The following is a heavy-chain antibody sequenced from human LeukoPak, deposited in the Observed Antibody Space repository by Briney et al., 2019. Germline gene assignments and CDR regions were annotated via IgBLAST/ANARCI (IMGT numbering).Heavy chain of an antibody. V-gene: IGHV1-2*02. D-gene: IGHD2-2*01. CDR1: GYTFTGNY. CDR2: INPNSGGGT. J-gene: IGHJ4*02. Sequence: ASVKVSCKASGYTFTGNYMHWVRQAPGQGLEWMGWINPNSGGGTNYAQKLQGRVTMTRDTSIITAYMELSRLRSDDTAVYYCARGGSTSLFDYWGQGTLVTVSS. CDR3: ARGGSTSLFDY.